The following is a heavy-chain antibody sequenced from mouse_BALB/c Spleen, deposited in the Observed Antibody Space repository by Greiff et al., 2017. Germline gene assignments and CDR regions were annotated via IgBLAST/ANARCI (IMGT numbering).Heavy chain of an antibody. V-gene: IGHV5-17*02. Sequence: EVMLVESGGGLVQPGGSRKLSCAASGFTFSSFGMHWVRQAPEKGLEWVAYISSGSSTIYYADTVKGRFTISRDNPKNTLFLQMTSLRSEDTAMYYCARSAGPYGNYGYFDYWGQGTTLTVSS. J-gene: IGHJ2*01. CDR3: ARSAGPYGNYGYFDY. CDR2: ISSGSSTI. D-gene: IGHD2-1*01. CDR1: GFTFSSFG.